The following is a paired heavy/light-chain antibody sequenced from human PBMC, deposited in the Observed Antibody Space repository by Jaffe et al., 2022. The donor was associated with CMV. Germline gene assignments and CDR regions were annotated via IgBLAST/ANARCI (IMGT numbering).Heavy chain of an antibody. CDR2: VSYSGTT. V-gene: IGHV4-39*01. CDR1: GGSFSSSSYY. Sequence: QLQLQESGPGLVKPSETLSLTCSVSGGSFSSSSYYWGWVRQPPGRGLDWIGSVSYSGTTYYNPSLQSRITISVDTSKSQFSLKLSSVTAADTAVYYCASWYYDFLGGFQGRDYWGQGTLVTVSS. J-gene: IGHJ4*02. D-gene: IGHD3-3*01. CDR3: ASWYYDFLGGFQGRDY.
Light chain of an antibody. CDR2: GAS. J-gene: IGKJ2*01. CDR3: QQYNTWPPRT. CDR1: QSVSSK. V-gene: IGKV3-15*01. Sequence: EIVMTQSPATLSVSPGERATLSCRASQSVSSKLAWYQQKPGQPPRLLIYGASARATGIPARFSGSRSGTEFTLTISSLQSEDFAVYYCQQYNTWPPRTFGQGTKLEIK.